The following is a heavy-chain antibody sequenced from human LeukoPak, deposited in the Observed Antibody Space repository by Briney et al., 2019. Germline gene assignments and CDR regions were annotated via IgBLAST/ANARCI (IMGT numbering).Heavy chain of an antibody. CDR3: AKGGSYAPLDY. CDR1: GFTFTDSA. CDR2: INPSGGDT. J-gene: IGHJ4*02. Sequence: PGGSLRLSCAASGFTFTDSAMTWVRQAPGKGLEWVLAINPSGGDTIYTDSVKDRFTISRDNSKNTLYLQMNSLRGEDTAIYYCAKGGSYAPLDYWGQGTLVTVSP. V-gene: IGHV3-23*01. D-gene: IGHD1-26*01.